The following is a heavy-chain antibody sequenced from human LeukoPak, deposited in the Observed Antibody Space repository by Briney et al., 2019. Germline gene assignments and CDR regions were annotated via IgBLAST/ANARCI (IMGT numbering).Heavy chain of an antibody. CDR1: GGTFSSYA. V-gene: IGHV1-69*13. CDR3: ARDHLMTTVTYFDY. D-gene: IGHD4-11*01. Sequence: ASVKVSCKASGGTFSSYAISWVRQAPGQGLEWMGGIIPIFGTANYAQKFQGRVTITADESTGTAYMELSSLRSEDTAVYYCARDHLMTTVTYFDYWGQGTLVTVSS. CDR2: IIPIFGTA. J-gene: IGHJ4*02.